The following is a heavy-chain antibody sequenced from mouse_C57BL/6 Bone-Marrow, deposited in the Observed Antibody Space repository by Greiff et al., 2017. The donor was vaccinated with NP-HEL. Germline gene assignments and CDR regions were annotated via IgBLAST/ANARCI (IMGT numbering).Heavy chain of an antibody. CDR2: INYDGSST. V-gene: IGHV5-16*01. CDR1: GFTFSDYY. Sequence: EVQLVESEGGLVQPGSSMKLSCTASGFTFSDYYMAWVRQVPEKGLEWVANINYDGSSTYYLDSLKSRFIISRDNAKNILYLQMSSLKSEDTATYYCARDRIYDGYYPYWYFDVWGTGTTVTVSS. CDR3: ARDRIYDGYYPYWYFDV. J-gene: IGHJ1*03. D-gene: IGHD2-3*01.